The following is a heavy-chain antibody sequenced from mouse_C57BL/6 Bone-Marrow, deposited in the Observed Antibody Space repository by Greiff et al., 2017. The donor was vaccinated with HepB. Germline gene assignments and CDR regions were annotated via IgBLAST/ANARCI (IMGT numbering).Heavy chain of an antibody. CDR1: GFTFSSYA. Sequence: EVKLMESGGGLVKPGGSLKLSCAASGFTFSSYAMSWVRQTPEKRLEWVATISDGGSYTYYPDNVKGRFTISRDNAKNNLYLQMSHLKSEDTAMYYCARDITTVVDPLFDYWGQGTTLTVSS. D-gene: IGHD1-1*01. V-gene: IGHV5-4*01. CDR3: ARDITTVVDPLFDY. J-gene: IGHJ2*01. CDR2: ISDGGSYT.